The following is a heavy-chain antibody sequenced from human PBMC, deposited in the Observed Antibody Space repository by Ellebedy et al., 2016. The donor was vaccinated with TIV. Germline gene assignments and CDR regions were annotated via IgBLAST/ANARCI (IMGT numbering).Heavy chain of an antibody. CDR3: ESLSAVAGTGGLDY. J-gene: IGHJ4*02. V-gene: IGHV3-21*01. Sequence: PGGSLRLSCAASGFTFSIYTMNWVRQAPGKGLEWVSSINRDSNFLYYADSVKGRFTISRDNTKNSLYRQMNSLRAEDTAVYYCESLSAVAGTGGLDYWGQGTLVSVSS. CDR2: INRDSNFL. CDR1: GFTFSIYT. D-gene: IGHD6-19*01.